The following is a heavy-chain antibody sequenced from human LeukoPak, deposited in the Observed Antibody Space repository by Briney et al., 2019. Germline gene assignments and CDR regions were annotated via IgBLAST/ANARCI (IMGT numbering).Heavy chain of an antibody. Sequence: PGRSLRLSCSTSGFTLRSYAIHWVRQAPGKGLEWVAVIWYDGSNKYYADSVKGRFTISRDNSKNTLYLQMNSLRAEDTAVYYCARGVYYYDSSGYYPIDYWGQGTLVTVSS. CDR1: GFTLRSYA. J-gene: IGHJ4*02. V-gene: IGHV3-33*08. CDR2: IWYDGSNK. CDR3: ARGVYYYDSSGYYPIDY. D-gene: IGHD3-22*01.